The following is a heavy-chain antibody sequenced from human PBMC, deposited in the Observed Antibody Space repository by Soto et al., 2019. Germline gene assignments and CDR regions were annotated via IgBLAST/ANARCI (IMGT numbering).Heavy chain of an antibody. D-gene: IGHD3-9*01. CDR2: IRSKAHSYAT. Sequence: GSLRVSCAASVFGCRGSGLHCVRQASGKGLEWVGRIRSKAHSYATAYAASVTGRFTISRDDSRNTAYLQMNSLKTEDTAVYYCSTHSPDDMIPNWGQGTLVTVS. J-gene: IGHJ4*02. V-gene: IGHV3-73*01. CDR1: VFGCRGSG. CDR3: STHSPDDMIPN.